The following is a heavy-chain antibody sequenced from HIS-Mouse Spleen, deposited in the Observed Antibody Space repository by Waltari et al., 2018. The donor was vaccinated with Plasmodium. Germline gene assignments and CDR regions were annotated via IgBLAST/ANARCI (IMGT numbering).Heavy chain of an antibody. J-gene: IGHJ3*02. V-gene: IGHV3-21*01. Sequence: EVQLVESGGGLVKPGGSLRLSCAASGFTFSSYRMTWVRQAPGKGLEWVSSISSSSSYIYYADSVKGRFTISRDNAKNSLYLQMNSLRAEDTAVYYCARVGATDAFDIWGQGTMVTVSS. CDR2: ISSSSSYI. CDR1: GFTFSSYR. CDR3: ARVGATDAFDI. D-gene: IGHD1-26*01.